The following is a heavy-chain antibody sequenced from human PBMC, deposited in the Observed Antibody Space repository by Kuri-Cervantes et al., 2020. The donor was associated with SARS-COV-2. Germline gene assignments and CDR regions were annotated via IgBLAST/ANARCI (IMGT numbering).Heavy chain of an antibody. CDR2: IYYSGST. V-gene: IGHV4-39*07. CDR1: GDSISSSAYY. CDR3: ARGVQQWLAHYYFDY. Sequence: ESLKISCSVSGDSISSSAYYWGWIRQPPGKGLEWIGNIYYSGSTNYNPSLKSRVTISVDTSKNQFSLKLSSVTAADTAVYYCARGVQQWLAHYYFDYWGQGTLVTVSS. D-gene: IGHD6-19*01. J-gene: IGHJ4*02.